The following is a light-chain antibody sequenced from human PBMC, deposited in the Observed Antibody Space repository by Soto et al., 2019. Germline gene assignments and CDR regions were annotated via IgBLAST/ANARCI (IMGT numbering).Light chain of an antibody. J-gene: IGKJ2*01. Sequence: EIVMTQSPATLSVSPGDSATLSCRASQSVVSHLAWYQQKPGQAPRLLIYGASTRATGIPARFSGSGSGTEVTLTIRSLQSEDFAVYYGQQYENWRPYTFGPGTKVDIK. CDR2: GAS. CDR3: QQYENWRPYT. CDR1: QSVVSH. V-gene: IGKV3-15*01.